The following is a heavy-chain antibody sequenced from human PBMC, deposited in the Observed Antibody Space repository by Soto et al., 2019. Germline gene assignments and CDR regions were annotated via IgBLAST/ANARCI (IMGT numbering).Heavy chain of an antibody. Sequence: PSETLSLTCTVPGGSISSYYWSWIRQPPGKGLEWIGYIYYSGSTNYNPSLKSRVTISVDTSKNQFSLKLSSVTAADTAVYYCASCLDCGLGADDYSGQGTLVAVSS. V-gene: IGHV4-59*08. J-gene: IGHJ4*02. CDR1: GGSISSYY. CDR3: ASCLDCGLGADDY. D-gene: IGHD2-21*02. CDR2: IYYSGST.